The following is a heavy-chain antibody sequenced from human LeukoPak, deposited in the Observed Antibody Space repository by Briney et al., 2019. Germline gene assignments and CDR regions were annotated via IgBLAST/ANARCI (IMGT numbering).Heavy chain of an antibody. CDR2: IRYDGSDK. CDR3: AKVYYDFWSGYWGAPY. Sequence: GGSLRLSCAASGFTFSSYGMHWVRQAPGRGLEWVAFIRYDGSDKYYADSVKGRFTISRDNSKNTLYLQMNSLRAEDTAVYYCAKVYYDFWSGYWGAPYWGQGTLVTVSS. CDR1: GFTFSSYG. J-gene: IGHJ4*02. V-gene: IGHV3-30*02. D-gene: IGHD3-3*01.